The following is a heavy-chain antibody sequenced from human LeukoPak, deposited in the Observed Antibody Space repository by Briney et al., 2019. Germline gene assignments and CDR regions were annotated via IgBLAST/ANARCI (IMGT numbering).Heavy chain of an antibody. J-gene: IGHJ4*02. CDR1: GFTVSSNY. CDR3: ARDSPLPPYCGGDCYSADY. Sequence: GGSLRLSCAASGFTVSSNYMSWVRQAPGKGLEWVSVIYSGGSTYYADSVKGRFTISRDNSKNTLYLQMNSLGAEDTAVYYCARDSPLPPYCGGDCYSADYWGQGTLVTVSS. D-gene: IGHD2-21*02. V-gene: IGHV3-53*01. CDR2: IYSGGST.